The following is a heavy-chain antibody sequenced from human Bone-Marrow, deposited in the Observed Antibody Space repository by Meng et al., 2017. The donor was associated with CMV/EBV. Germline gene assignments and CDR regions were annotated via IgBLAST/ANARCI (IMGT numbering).Heavy chain of an antibody. J-gene: IGHJ6*02. CDR1: GFTFSSSS. D-gene: IGHD2-15*01. CDR2: INQGAIET. Sequence: GGFLRLSCEAFGFTFSSSSMNWVRQAPGKGLEWVARINQGAIETHYMDSVKGRFTISRDNSKNTLYLQMNSLRAEDTAVYYCARDIVIGGAYYYYYGMDVWGQGTTVTVSS. V-gene: IGHV3-7*01. CDR3: ARDIVIGGAYYYYYGMDV.